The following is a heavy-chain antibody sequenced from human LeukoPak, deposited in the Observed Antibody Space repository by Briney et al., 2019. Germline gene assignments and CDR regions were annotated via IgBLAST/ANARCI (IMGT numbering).Heavy chain of an antibody. CDR1: GGSISTYY. V-gene: IGHV4-59*01. D-gene: IGHD3-22*01. CDR2: IYYSGNT. CDR3: ARDKGEYYDSSGYLDY. J-gene: IGHJ4*02. Sequence: SETLSLTCTVSGGSISTYYWSWIRQPPGKGLEWIGYIYYSGNTNFNPALKSRVTMSVATSKNQFSLKLSSVTAADTAVYYCARDKGEYYDSSGYLDYWGQGTLVTVSS.